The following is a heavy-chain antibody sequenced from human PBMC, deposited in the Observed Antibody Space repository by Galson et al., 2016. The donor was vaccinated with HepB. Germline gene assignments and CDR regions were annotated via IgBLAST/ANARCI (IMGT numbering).Heavy chain of an antibody. CDR3: ATGGRNFWSGYWAY. CDR2: IKSKTDGWTT. D-gene: IGHD3-3*01. V-gene: IGHV3-15*01. J-gene: IGHJ4*02. Sequence: SLRLSCAASGFTFTNAWMNWVRQAPGKGLEWVGRIKSKTDGWTTDYAAPVKGRSTVSRDDSKNTLYLQMNSLKTEDTAVYYCATGGRNFWSGYWAYWGQGTLVTVSS. CDR1: GFTFTNAW.